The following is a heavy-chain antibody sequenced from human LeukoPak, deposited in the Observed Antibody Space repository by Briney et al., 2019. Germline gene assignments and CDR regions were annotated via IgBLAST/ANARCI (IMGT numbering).Heavy chain of an antibody. CDR2: IYYSGST. V-gene: IGHV4-39*01. D-gene: IGHD3-16*01. J-gene: IGHJ4*02. Sequence: ASETLSLTCTVSGGSISSSSYYWGWIRQPPGMGLEWIGSIYYSGSTYYNPSLKSRVTISVDTSKNQFSLKLSSVTAADAAVYYCAEGVYYFDYWGQGTLVTVSS. CDR3: AEGVYYFDY. CDR1: GGSISSSSYY.